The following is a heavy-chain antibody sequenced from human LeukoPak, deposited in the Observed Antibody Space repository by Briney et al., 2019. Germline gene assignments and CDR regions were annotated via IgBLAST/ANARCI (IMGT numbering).Heavy chain of an antibody. CDR1: GYTFTSYY. J-gene: IGHJ4*02. CDR2: NNPSSGTT. V-gene: IGHV1-46*01. CDR3: AASPDYYDSSGYSYYFDY. Sequence: GASVKVSCKASGYTFTSYYMHWVRQAPGQGLEWMGLNNPSSGTTSYAQKFQGRVTMTRDTSTSTVYMELSSLRSEDTAVYYCAASPDYYDSSGYSYYFDYWGQGTLVTVSS. D-gene: IGHD3-22*01.